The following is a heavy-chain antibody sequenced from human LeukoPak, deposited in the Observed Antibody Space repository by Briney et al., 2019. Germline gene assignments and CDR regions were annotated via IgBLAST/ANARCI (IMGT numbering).Heavy chain of an antibody. CDR3: PRGLDSWYFDY. CDR2: IRSSSSYI. D-gene: IGHD2-15*01. Sequence: GGSLRLSCAASGFTFSSYSMNWVRQAPGKGLEWVSSIRSSSSYIYYADSVKGRFTISRENAKNSLYLQMNSLRAEDTAVYNCPRGLDSWYFDYWGQGTLVTVSS. J-gene: IGHJ4*02. CDR1: GFTFSSYS. V-gene: IGHV3-21*01.